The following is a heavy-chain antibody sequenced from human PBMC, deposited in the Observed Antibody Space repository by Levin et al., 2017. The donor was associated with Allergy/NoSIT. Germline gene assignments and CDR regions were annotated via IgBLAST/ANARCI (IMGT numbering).Heavy chain of an antibody. Sequence: RGESLKISCAVSGFIFSDHYMVWVRQAPGKGLEWVALIRNKANGYTAEYAASVKGRFTISRDDSQISLYLQMNSLKTEDTAMYYCARGQYYFDSWGQGTLVTVSS. CDR3: ARGQYYFDS. CDR1: GFIFSDHY. V-gene: IGHV3-72*01. CDR2: IRNKANGYTA. D-gene: IGHD4-11*01. J-gene: IGHJ4*02.